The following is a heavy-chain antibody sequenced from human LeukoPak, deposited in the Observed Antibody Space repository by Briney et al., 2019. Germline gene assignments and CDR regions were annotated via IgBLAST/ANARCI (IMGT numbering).Heavy chain of an antibody. V-gene: IGHV4-30-2*03. CDR2: IYHSGST. Sequence: PSETLSLTCAVSGGSISSGGYSWSWIRQPPGKGLEWIGYIYHSGSTYYNPSLKSRVTISVDTSKNQFSLKLSSVTAADTAVYYCARHSRYCSGGSCFHFDYWGQGTLVTVSS. D-gene: IGHD2-15*01. CDR3: ARHSRYCSGGSCFHFDY. J-gene: IGHJ4*02. CDR1: GGSISSGGYS.